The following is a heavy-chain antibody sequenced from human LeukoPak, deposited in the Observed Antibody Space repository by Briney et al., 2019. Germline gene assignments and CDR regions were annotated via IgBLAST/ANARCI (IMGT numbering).Heavy chain of an antibody. J-gene: IGHJ4*02. Sequence: SETLSLTCTVSGGSIGSSSYYWGWIRQPPGKGLEWIGSIYYSGSTYYNPSLKSRVTISVDTSKNQFSLKLSSVTAADTAVYYCARVLIAARKPFDYWGQGTLVTVSS. CDR3: ARVLIAARKPFDY. V-gene: IGHV4-39*07. D-gene: IGHD6-6*01. CDR1: GGSIGSSSYY. CDR2: IYYSGST.